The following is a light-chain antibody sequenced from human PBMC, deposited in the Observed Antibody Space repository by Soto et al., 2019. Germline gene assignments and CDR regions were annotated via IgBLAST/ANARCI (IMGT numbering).Light chain of an antibody. J-gene: IGKJ1*01. Sequence: DVVMTQSPDSLAVSLGERATINCKSSQAVLYPPNNKNYLAWYQQKPGQPPKLLIYWAFFRESGVPDRFSGSESGTDFTLTISSLQAEDVAIYYCLQYYNTPRTLGQGTKVEV. CDR3: LQYYNTPRT. V-gene: IGKV4-1*01. CDR1: QAVLYPPNNKNY. CDR2: WAF.